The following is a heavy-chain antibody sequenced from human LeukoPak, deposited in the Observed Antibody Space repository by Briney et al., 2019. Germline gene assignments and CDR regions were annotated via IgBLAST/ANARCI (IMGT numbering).Heavy chain of an antibody. Sequence: GGSLSLSCAASGFTFSSYSMNWVRQAPGKGLEWVSSISSSSSYIYYADSVKGRFTISRDNAKNSLYLQMNSLRAEDTAVYYCARDVSRCSSTSCYSYYGMDVWGQGTTVTVSS. D-gene: IGHD2-2*01. V-gene: IGHV3-21*01. CDR1: GFTFSSYS. CDR2: ISSSSSYI. CDR3: ARDVSRCSSTSCYSYYGMDV. J-gene: IGHJ6*02.